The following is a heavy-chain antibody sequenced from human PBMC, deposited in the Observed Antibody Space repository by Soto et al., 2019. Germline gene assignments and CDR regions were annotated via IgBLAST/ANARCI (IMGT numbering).Heavy chain of an antibody. CDR2: IYYSGST. V-gene: IGHV4-31*03. J-gene: IGHJ6*02. D-gene: IGHD3-10*01. CDR3: AARGPGPNYYYYYGMDV. Sequence: SETLSLTCTVSGGSISSGGYYWSWIRQHPGKGLEWIGYIYYSGSTYYNPSLKSRVTISVDTSKNQFSLKLSSVTAADTAVYYCAARGPGPNYYYYYGMDVWGQGTTVTVSS. CDR1: GGSISSGGYY.